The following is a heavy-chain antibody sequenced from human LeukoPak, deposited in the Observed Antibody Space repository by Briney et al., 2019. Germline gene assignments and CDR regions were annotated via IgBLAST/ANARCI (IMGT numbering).Heavy chain of an antibody. CDR1: GGTFSSYA. D-gene: IGHD2-2*01. CDR3: ATADYQLLGYYYYYYMDV. V-gene: IGHV1-69*05. J-gene: IGHJ6*03. Sequence: SVKVSCKASGGTFSSYAISWVRQAPGQGLEWMGGIIPIFGTANYAQKFQGRVTITTDESTSTAYMELSSLRSEDTAVYYCATADYQLLGYYYYYYMDVWGKGTTVTVSS. CDR2: IIPIFGTA.